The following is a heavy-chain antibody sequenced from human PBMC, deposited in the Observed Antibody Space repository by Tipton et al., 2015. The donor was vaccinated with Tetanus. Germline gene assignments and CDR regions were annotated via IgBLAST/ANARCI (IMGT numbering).Heavy chain of an antibody. V-gene: IGHV4-31*03. CDR3: ARVAGGGNWFDP. J-gene: IGHJ5*02. D-gene: IGHD6-25*01. CDR1: GASISSGANY. CDR2: IYYIGTT. Sequence: TLSLTCTVSGASISSGANYWSWIRQHSGKGLDWIGYIYYIGTTSYNPSLKSRVTISVDTSKNQFSLTLSSVTAADTAVYYRARVAGGGNWFDPWGQGTLVTVSS.